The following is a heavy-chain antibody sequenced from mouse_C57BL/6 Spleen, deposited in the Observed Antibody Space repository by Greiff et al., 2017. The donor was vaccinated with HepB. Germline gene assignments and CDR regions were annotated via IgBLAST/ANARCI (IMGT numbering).Heavy chain of an antibody. CDR1: GFTFSDYG. D-gene: IGHD1-1*01. CDR3: ARNTGSSYYAMDY. CDR2: ISSGSSTI. J-gene: IGHJ4*01. V-gene: IGHV5-17*01. Sequence: EVHLVESGGGLVKPGGSLKLSCAASGFTFSDYGMHWVRQAPEKGLEWVAYISSGSSTIYYADTVKGRFTISRDNAKNTLFLQMTSLRSEDTAMYYCARNTGSSYYAMDYWGQGTSVTVSS.